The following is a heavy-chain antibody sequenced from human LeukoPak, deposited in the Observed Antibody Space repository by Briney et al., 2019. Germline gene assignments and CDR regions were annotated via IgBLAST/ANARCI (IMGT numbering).Heavy chain of an antibody. Sequence: ASVKVSCKASGYTFTSYGISWVRQAPGQGLEWMGWISAYNGNTNYAQKLQGRVTMTTDTSTSTAYMDLRSLKSDDTAVYYCARVGGYYDFWSGYSPSGTRNNWFDPWGQGTLVTVSS. CDR3: ARVGGYYDFWSGYSPSGTRNNWFDP. J-gene: IGHJ5*02. CDR1: GYTFTSYG. CDR2: ISAYNGNT. D-gene: IGHD3-3*01. V-gene: IGHV1-18*01.